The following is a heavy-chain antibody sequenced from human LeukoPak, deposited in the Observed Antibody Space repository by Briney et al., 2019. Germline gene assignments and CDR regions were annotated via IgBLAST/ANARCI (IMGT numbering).Heavy chain of an antibody. CDR1: GFTFSNYW. CDR2: IDSDGINT. CDR3: ARDLGQYYDTSDNWFDP. Sequence: GGSLRLSCAASGFTFSNYWMHWVRQAPGKGLVWVSRIDSDGINTSYTDSVKGRFTISRDNAKNTLNLQMNSLRAEDTAVYYCARDLGQYYDTSDNWFDPWGQGTLVTVSS. D-gene: IGHD3-22*01. V-gene: IGHV3-74*01. J-gene: IGHJ5*02.